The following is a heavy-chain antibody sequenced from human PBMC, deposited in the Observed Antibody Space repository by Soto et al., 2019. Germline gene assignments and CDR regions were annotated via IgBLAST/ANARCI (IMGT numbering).Heavy chain of an antibody. D-gene: IGHD3-22*01. Sequence: GXPLALSCNGSGYSLACYWITGVRQKPWKGLEWMGRIDPSDSQTYYSPSFRGHVTISVTKSITTVFLQWSSLRASDTAMYYCARQIYDSDTGPNFQYYFDSWGQGTPVTSPQ. J-gene: IGHJ4*02. CDR2: IDPSDSQT. CDR1: GYSLACYW. CDR3: ARQIYDSDTGPNFQYYFDS. V-gene: IGHV5-10-1*01.